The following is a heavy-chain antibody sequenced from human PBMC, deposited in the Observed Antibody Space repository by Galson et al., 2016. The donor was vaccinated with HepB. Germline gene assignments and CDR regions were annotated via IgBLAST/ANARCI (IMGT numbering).Heavy chain of an antibody. V-gene: IGHV3-30*18. J-gene: IGHJ4*02. Sequence: SLRLSCAASGFTFRNYGMHWVRQAPGKGLEWVAVISYDGFNEFYADSVTGRFSISRDKSKNTLYLQMNSLRPEDTAVYYCVKDGPTYSYGLHYFDYWGQGTLVTVPS. CDR3: VKDGPTYSYGLHYFDY. CDR1: GFTFRNYG. D-gene: IGHD5-18*01. CDR2: ISYDGFNE.